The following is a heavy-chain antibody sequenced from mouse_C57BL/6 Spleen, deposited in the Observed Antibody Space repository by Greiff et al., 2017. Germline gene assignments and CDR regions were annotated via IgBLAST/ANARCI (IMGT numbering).Heavy chain of an antibody. CDR3: ARFPITTVVAHGY. CDR2: IYPGDGDT. Sequence: QVQLQQSGAELVKPGASVKISCKASGYAFSSYWMNWVKQRPGQGLEWIGQIYPGDGDTNYNGKFKGKATLTADKSSSTAYMQLSSLTSEDSAVYFGARFPITTVVAHGYWGQGTTLTVSS. CDR1: GYAFSSYW. D-gene: IGHD1-1*01. J-gene: IGHJ2*01. V-gene: IGHV1-80*01.